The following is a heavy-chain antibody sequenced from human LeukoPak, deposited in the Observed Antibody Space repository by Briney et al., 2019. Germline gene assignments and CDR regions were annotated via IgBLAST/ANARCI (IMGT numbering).Heavy chain of an antibody. CDR3: AREGGVMDDILTGYTTYYFDY. CDR1: GGSISSGGYY. J-gene: IGHJ4*02. D-gene: IGHD3-9*01. V-gene: IGHV4-30-4*01. CDR2: IYYSGST. Sequence: SQTLSLTCTVSGGSISSGGYYWSWIRQPPGKGLEWIGYIYYSGSTYYNPSLKSRVTISVDTSKNQFSLKLSSVTAADTAVYYCAREGGVMDDILTGYTTYYFDYWGQGTLVTVSS.